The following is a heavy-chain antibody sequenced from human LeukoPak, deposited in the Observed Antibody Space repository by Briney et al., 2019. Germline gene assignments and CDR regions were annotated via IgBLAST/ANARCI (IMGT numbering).Heavy chain of an antibody. CDR2: IYYSGST. D-gene: IGHD6-6*01. V-gene: IGHV4-59*01. Sequence: PSQTLSLTCTVSSGSISSYYWSWIRQPPGKGLEWIGYIYYSGSTNYNPSLKSRVTISVDTSKNQFSLKLSSVTAADTAVYYCASFEYSSPYYMDVWGKGTTVTVSS. CDR3: ASFEYSSPYYMDV. J-gene: IGHJ6*03. CDR1: SGSISSYY.